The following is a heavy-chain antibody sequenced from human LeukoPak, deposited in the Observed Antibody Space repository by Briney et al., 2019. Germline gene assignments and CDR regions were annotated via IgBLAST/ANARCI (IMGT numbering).Heavy chain of an antibody. CDR2: ISGSGGST. D-gene: IGHD6-13*01. Sequence: GGSLRLSCAASGFTFSSYAMSWVRQAPGKGLEWVSAISGSGGSTYYADSVKGRFTISRDNSKNTLYLQRNSLRAEDTAVYYCARFDPQQHYYYYYYYMDVWGKGTTVTVSS. J-gene: IGHJ6*03. CDR3: ARFDPQQHYYYYYYYMDV. CDR1: GFTFSSYA. V-gene: IGHV3-23*01.